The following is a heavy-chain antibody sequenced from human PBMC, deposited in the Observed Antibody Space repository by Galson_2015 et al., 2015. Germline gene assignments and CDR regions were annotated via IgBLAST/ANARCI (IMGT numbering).Heavy chain of an antibody. D-gene: IGHD3-10*01. CDR1: GFTVSSNY. V-gene: IGHV3-53*01. Sequence: SLRLSCAASGFTVSSNYMSWVRQAPGKGLEWVSVIYSGGSTYYADSVKGQFTISRDNSKNTLYLQMNSLRAEDTAVYYCARGVRAEYFDLWGRGTLVTVSS. CDR2: IYSGGST. CDR3: ARGVRAEYFDL. J-gene: IGHJ2*01.